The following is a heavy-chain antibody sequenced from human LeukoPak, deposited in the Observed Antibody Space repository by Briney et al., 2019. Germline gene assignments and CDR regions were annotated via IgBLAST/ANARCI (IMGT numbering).Heavy chain of an antibody. CDR1: GFTVSSNY. V-gene: IGHV3-53*01. CDR2: IYSSGTT. J-gene: IGHJ4*02. CDR3: ARGAALSGSYSLDF. D-gene: IGHD1-26*01. Sequence: GGSLRLSCAASGFTVSSNYMSWVRQAPGKGLEWVSVIYSSGTTFYAYSVKGRFTISRDNSKNTLFLQMSGLRDDDTAVYYCARGAALSGSYSLDFWGQGTLVTVSS.